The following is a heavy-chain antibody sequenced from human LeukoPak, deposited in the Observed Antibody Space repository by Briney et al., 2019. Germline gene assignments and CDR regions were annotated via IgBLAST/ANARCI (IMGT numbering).Heavy chain of an antibody. CDR1: GFTFGSYW. Sequence: PGGSLRLSCAASGFTFGSYWMSWVRQAPGKGLEWVANIKQDGSEKYYADSVKGRFSISRDNAKNSLYLQMNSLRAEDTAVYYCARYGLSGTHDSWGQGTLVTVSS. CDR3: ARYGLSGTHDS. V-gene: IGHV3-7*04. J-gene: IGHJ4*02. D-gene: IGHD3-10*01. CDR2: IKQDGSEK.